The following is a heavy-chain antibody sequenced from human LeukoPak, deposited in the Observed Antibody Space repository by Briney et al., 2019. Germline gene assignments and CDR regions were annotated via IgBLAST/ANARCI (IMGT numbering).Heavy chain of an antibody. V-gene: IGHV3-48*03. D-gene: IGHD3-10*01. CDR1: GFTFSSYE. J-gene: IGHJ4*02. Sequence: GRSLRLSCAASGFTFSSYEINWVRQAPGKGLEWVSYISRDSSTIFHADSVKGRFTISRDNAKNSLYLQMNSLRAEDTAVYYCARDIIADYWGQGTLVTVSS. CDR2: ISRDSSTI. CDR3: ARDIIADY.